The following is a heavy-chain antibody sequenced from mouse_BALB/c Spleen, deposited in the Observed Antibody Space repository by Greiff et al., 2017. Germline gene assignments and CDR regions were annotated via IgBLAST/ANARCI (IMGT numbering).Heavy chain of an antibody. CDR1: GYTFTDYA. CDR3: ARDLDY. V-gene: IGHV1S137*01. CDR2: ISTYYGDA. J-gene: IGHJ4*01. Sequence: VKLMESGAELVRPGVSVKISCKGSGYTFTDYAMHWVKQSHAKSLEWIGVISTYYGDASYNQKFKGKATMTVDKSSSTAYMELARLTSEDSAIYYCARDLDYWGQGTSVTVSS.